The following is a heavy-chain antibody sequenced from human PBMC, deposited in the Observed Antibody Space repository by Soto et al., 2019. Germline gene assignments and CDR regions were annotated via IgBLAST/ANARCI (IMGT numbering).Heavy chain of an antibody. CDR1: GYTFSNFA. V-gene: IGHV1-3*01. CDR3: AIGVRGYSAYVPGY. D-gene: IGHD5-12*01. J-gene: IGHJ4*02. Sequence: ASVKVSCKASGYTFSNFAMHWVRQAPGQRLEWMGWINPGNWNTKYSQKFQGRVTMTRDTSTSAVYMELSSLRSEDTAVYYCAIGVRGYSAYVPGYWGQGTLVTVSS. CDR2: INPGNWNT.